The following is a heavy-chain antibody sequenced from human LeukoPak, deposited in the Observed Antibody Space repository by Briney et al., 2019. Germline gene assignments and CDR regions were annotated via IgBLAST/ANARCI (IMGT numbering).Heavy chain of an antibody. Sequence: GASVKVSCKASGYTFTSYAISWVRQAPGQGLEWMGRIIPILGIANYAQKFQGRVTITADKSTSTAYMELSSLRSEDTAVYYCARDVYGDDYYYGMDVWGQGTTVTVSS. J-gene: IGHJ6*02. V-gene: IGHV1-69*04. CDR3: ARDVYGDDYYYGMDV. CDR1: GYTFTSYA. D-gene: IGHD2-8*01. CDR2: IIPILGIA.